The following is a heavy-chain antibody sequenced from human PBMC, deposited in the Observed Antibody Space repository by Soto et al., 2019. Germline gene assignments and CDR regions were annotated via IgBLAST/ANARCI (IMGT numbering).Heavy chain of an antibody. CDR3: AHKGSGVYPLDY. J-gene: IGHJ4*02. CDR2: IYWDDYK. V-gene: IGHV2-5*02. CDR1: GFSLDTSGVG. Sequence: QITLKESGPTLVKPTQTLTLTCTFSGFSLDTSGVGVGWIRQPPGKALEWVAVIYWDDYKHFSPSLVSRLTITKDTSKKLVVLTMTDTDPVDTATYCCAHKGSGVYPLDYWGQGTLVTVSS. D-gene: IGHD3-10*01.